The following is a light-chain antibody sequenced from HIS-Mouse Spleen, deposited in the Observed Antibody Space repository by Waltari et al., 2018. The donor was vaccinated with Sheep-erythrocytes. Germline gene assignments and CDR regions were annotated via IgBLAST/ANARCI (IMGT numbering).Light chain of an antibody. CDR3: QQLNSYPALT. Sequence: DIQLTQSPSFRSASVGDRVTLTCRASQGISSYLAWYQQKPGKAPKLLIYAAYTLQSGVPSRFSGIGSGTEFTLTISSLQPEDFATYYCQQLNSYPALTFGGGTKVEIK. V-gene: IGKV1-9*01. CDR1: QGISSY. CDR2: AAY. J-gene: IGKJ4*01.